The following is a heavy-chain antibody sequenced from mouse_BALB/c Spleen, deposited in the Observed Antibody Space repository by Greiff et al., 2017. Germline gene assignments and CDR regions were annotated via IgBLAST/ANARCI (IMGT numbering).Heavy chain of an antibody. CDR2: INSNGGST. V-gene: IGHV5-6-3*01. CDR1: GFTFSSYG. J-gene: IGHJ2*01. CDR3: AGSSGY. Sequence: EVKVVESGGGLVQPGGSLKLSCAASGFTFSSYGMSWVRQTPDKRLELVATINSNGGSTYYPDSVKGRFTISRDNAKNTLYLQMSSLKSEDTAMYYCAGSSGYWGQGTTLTVSS. D-gene: IGHD3-1*01.